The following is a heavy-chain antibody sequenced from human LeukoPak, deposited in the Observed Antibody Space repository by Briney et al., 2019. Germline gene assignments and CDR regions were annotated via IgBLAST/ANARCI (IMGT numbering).Heavy chain of an antibody. CDR3: ARRVVPAANDAFDI. CDR2: IYYSGST. CDR1: GGSISSSDYY. Sequence: SETLSLTCTVSGGSISSSDYYWGWIRQPPGKGLEWIGSIYYSGSTYYNPSLKSRVTISVDTSKNQFSLKLSSVTAADTAVYYCARRVVPAANDAFDIWGQGTMVTVSS. D-gene: IGHD2-2*01. J-gene: IGHJ3*02. V-gene: IGHV4-39*01.